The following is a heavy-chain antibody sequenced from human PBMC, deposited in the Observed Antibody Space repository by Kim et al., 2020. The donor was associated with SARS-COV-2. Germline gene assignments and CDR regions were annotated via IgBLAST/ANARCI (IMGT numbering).Heavy chain of an antibody. CDR3: ARRAVVSYYFDY. J-gene: IGHJ4*02. D-gene: IGHD2-2*01. V-gene: IGHV1-2*02. Sequence: NYAQKFQGRVTMTRDTSISTAYMELSRLRSDDTAVYYCARRAVVSYYFDYWGQGTLVTVSS.